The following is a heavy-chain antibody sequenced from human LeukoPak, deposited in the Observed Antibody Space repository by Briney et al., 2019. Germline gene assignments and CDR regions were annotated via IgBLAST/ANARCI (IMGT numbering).Heavy chain of an antibody. Sequence: ASVKVSCKASGYTFTSYDINWVRQATGQGLEWMGWMNPNSGNTGYAQKFQGRVTMTRNTSISTAYMELSSLRSEDTAVYYCARGAVMYDFWSAERDYWGQGTLVTVSS. D-gene: IGHD3-3*01. CDR1: GYTFTSYD. J-gene: IGHJ4*02. CDR3: ARGAVMYDFWSAERDY. CDR2: MNPNSGNT. V-gene: IGHV1-8*01.